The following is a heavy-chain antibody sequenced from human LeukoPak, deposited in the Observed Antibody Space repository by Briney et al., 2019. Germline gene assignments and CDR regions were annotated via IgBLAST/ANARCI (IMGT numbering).Heavy chain of an antibody. D-gene: IGHD6-13*01. CDR3: ARVLAAAGALGFDY. V-gene: IGHV4-4*07. CDR1: GGSISSYY. Sequence: SETLSLTCTVSGGSISSYYWSWIRQPAGKGLEWIGRIYTSGSTNYNPSLKSRVTMSVDTSKNQFSLKLSSVTAADTAVYYCARVLAAAGALGFDYWGQGTLVTVSS. CDR2: IYTSGST. J-gene: IGHJ4*02.